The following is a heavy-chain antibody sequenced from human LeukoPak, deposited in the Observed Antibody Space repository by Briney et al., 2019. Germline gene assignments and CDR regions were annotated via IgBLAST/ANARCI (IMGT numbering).Heavy chain of an antibody. CDR1: GGSISSYY. CDR2: IYYSGST. D-gene: IGHD6-13*01. J-gene: IGHJ6*03. V-gene: IGHV4-59*08. CDR3: ARHFYSSSWSYYYYMDV. Sequence: PSETLSLTCTVSGGSISSYYWSWIRQPPGKGLECIGYIYYSGSTNYNPSLKSRVTISVDTSKNQFSLKLSSVTAADTAVYYCARHFYSSSWSYYYYMDVWGKGTTVTVSS.